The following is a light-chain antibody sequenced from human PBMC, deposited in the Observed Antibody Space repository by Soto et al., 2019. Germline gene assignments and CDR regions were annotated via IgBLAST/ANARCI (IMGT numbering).Light chain of an antibody. Sequence: QPVLTQSPSASASLGASVKLTCTLSSGHGSYAIAWHQQQPEKGPRYLMKLNSDGSHSKGDGIPDRFSGSSSGAERYLTISRLQSEDEADYYCQTWGTGIVVFGGGTKLTVL. CDR2: LNSDGSH. CDR1: SGHGSYA. V-gene: IGLV4-69*01. CDR3: QTWGTGIVV. J-gene: IGLJ2*01.